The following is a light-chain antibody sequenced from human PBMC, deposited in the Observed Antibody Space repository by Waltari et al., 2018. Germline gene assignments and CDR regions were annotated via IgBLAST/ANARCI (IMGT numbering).Light chain of an antibody. CDR2: DVT. CDR3: SSYTSDSTIV. Sequence: QSALTQPASVSGSPGQSITISCIGTGRDVGNYTYFPWYQCHPGQAPKLMIYDVTERPSGVSDRFSGSKSGNTASLTISGLQTEDEAFYYCSSYTSDSTIVFGGGTRLTVL. V-gene: IGLV2-14*03. CDR1: GRDVGNYTY. J-gene: IGLJ3*02.